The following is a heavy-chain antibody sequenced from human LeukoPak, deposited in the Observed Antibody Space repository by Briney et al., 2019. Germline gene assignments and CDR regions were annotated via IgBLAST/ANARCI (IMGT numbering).Heavy chain of an antibody. Sequence: SVKVSCKASGGTFSRYAISWVRQAPGQGLEWMGRIIPILGIANYAQKFQGRVTTTTDKTTSTGYMELSSLRSEDTAVYYCARDRGVLAARLYYWGQGTLVTVSS. CDR1: GGTFSRYA. CDR3: ARDRGVLAARLYY. V-gene: IGHV1-69*04. J-gene: IGHJ4*02. CDR2: IIPILGIA. D-gene: IGHD6-6*01.